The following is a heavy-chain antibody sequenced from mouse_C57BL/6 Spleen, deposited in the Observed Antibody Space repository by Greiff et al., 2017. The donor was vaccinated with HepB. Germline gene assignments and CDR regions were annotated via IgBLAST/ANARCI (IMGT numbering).Heavy chain of an antibody. CDR3: TSGITDWFAY. V-gene: IGHV1-15*01. CDR1: GYTFTDYE. J-gene: IGHJ3*01. Sequence: VQLQQSGAELVRPGASVTLSCKASGYTFTDYEMHWVKQTPVHGLEWIGAIDPETGGTAYNQKFKGKAILTADKSSRTAYMELRSLTSEDSAVYYCTSGITDWFAYWGQGTLVTVSA. CDR2: IDPETGGT. D-gene: IGHD2-4*01.